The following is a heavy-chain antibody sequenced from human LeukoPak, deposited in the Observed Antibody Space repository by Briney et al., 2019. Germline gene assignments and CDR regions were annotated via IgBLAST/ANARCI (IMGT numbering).Heavy chain of an antibody. D-gene: IGHD4-17*01. CDR3: AKEIWPTVTTPGHTYFDY. CDR2: INSSGYTI. V-gene: IGHV3-11*04. CDR1: GFTFSDYY. J-gene: IGHJ4*02. Sequence: GGSLRLSCAASGFTFSDYYMTWIRQAPGKGLEWVSYINSSGYTIYYADSVKGRFTISRDNSRNALYLQMNSLRVEDTALYYCAKEIWPTVTTPGHTYFDYWGQGALVTVSS.